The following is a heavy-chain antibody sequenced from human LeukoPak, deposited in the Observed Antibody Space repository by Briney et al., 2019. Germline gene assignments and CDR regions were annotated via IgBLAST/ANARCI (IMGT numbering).Heavy chain of an antibody. V-gene: IGHV4-59*08. Sequence: SETQSLTCTVSGGSISSYYWSWIRQPPGKGLEWIGYIYYSGSTNYNPSLKSRVTISVDTSKNQFSLKLSSVTAADTAVYYCARRRRYYGDYSHYYYGMDVWGQGTTVTVSS. J-gene: IGHJ6*02. CDR1: GGSISSYY. D-gene: IGHD4-17*01. CDR3: ARRRRYYGDYSHYYYGMDV. CDR2: IYYSGST.